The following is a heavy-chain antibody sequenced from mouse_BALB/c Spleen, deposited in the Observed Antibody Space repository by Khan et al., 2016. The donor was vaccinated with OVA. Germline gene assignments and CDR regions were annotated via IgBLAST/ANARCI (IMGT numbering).Heavy chain of an antibody. CDR2: INPTSGYT. J-gene: IGHJ2*01. Sequence: VQLQESGAELAKPGASVKMSCKASGYTFTTYWMHWVKQRPGQGLEWIGYINPTSGYTDYNDKFKDRATLSADKSSSTAYMQLNSLTSEDSAVYYCTRDRIDYRGQGTTLTVSS. V-gene: IGHV1-7*01. CDR3: TRDRIDY. CDR1: GYTFTTYW.